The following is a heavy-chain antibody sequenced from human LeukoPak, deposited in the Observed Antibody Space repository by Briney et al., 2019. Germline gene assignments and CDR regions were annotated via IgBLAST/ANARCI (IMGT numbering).Heavy chain of an antibody. Sequence: SETLSLTCTVSGGSISSSSYYWGWIRQPPGKGLEWIGSIYYSGSTYYNPSLKSRVTISVDTSKNLFSLKLSSVTAADTAVCYCARHELMVVTARNWFDPWGQGTLVTVSS. J-gene: IGHJ5*02. CDR3: ARHELMVVTARNWFDP. V-gene: IGHV4-39*01. D-gene: IGHD2-21*02. CDR1: GGSISSSSYY. CDR2: IYYSGST.